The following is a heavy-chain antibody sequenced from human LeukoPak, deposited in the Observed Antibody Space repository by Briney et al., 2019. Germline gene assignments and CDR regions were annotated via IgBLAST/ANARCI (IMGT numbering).Heavy chain of an antibody. CDR1: GFIFRSYS. CDR2: IRSSSSYI. J-gene: IGHJ3*02. Sequence: GGSLRLSCAASGFIFRSYSMNWVRQARGKGLEGVSSIRSSSSYIYYADSVKGRFPISRDNAKNSLYLQMNSVRAEDTAVYYCARATTLGPAAMIEGAFDIWGQGTMVTVSS. CDR3: ARATTLGPAAMIEGAFDI. D-gene: IGHD2-2*01. V-gene: IGHV3-21*01.